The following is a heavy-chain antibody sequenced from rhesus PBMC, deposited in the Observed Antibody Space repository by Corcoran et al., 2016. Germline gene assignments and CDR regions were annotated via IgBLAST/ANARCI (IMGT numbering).Heavy chain of an antibody. D-gene: IGHD4-29*01. CDR3: ASSVATLYWYFDL. CDR2: TYGSSTST. CDR1: GGSISDSYR. Sequence: QVQLQESGPGVVKPSETLSLTCAVSGGSISDSYRWSWIRQPPGKGLEWIGYTYGSSTSTTYNPSLKSRVTISKDTSKNQFSLKLSSVTAADTAVYYCASSVATLYWYFDLWGPGTPITISS. J-gene: IGHJ2*01. V-gene: IGHV4S10*01.